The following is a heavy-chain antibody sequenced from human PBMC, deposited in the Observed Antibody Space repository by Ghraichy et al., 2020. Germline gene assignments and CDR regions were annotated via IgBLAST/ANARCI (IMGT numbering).Heavy chain of an antibody. CDR3: AGGLVDSGYCSSTSCYNDAWFDP. Sequence: ASVKVSCKASGYTFTSYDINWVRQATGQGLEWMGWMNPNSGNTGYAQKFQGGVTMTRNTSISTAYMELSSLRSEDTAVYYCAGGLVDSGYCSSTSCYNDAWFDPWGQGTQVTVSS. J-gene: IGHJ5*02. CDR2: MNPNSGNT. V-gene: IGHV1-8*01. D-gene: IGHD2-2*02. CDR1: GYTFTSYD.